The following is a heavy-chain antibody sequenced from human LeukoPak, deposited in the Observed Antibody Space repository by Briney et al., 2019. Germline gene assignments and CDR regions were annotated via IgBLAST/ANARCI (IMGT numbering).Heavy chain of an antibody. CDR3: ARERDNLGYCSSTSCYVIDY. V-gene: IGHV3-21*01. Sequence: PGGSLRLSCAASGFTFSSYSMNWVRQAPGKGLEWVSSISSSSSYIYYADSVKGRFTISRDNGKNSLYLQMNSLRAEDTAVYYCARERDNLGYCSSTSCYVIDYWGQGTLVTVSS. CDR2: ISSSSSYI. J-gene: IGHJ4*02. D-gene: IGHD2-2*01. CDR1: GFTFSSYS.